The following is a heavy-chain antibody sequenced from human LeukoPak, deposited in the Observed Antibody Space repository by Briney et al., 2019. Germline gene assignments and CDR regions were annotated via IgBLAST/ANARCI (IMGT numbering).Heavy chain of an antibody. J-gene: IGHJ4*02. Sequence: GGSLRLSCAASGFTFGSYWMHWVRQAPGKGLVWVSRINSDGSSTNYADSVKGRFTISRDNAKNTLYLQMNSLRAEDTAVYYCARDYYTSGSPNDYWGQGTLVTVSS. V-gene: IGHV3-74*01. CDR2: INSDGSST. CDR3: ARDYYTSGSPNDY. D-gene: IGHD3-10*01. CDR1: GFTFGSYW.